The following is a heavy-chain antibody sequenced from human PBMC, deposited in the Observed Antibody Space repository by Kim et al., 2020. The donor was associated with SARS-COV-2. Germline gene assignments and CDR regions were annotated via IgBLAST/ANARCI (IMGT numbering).Heavy chain of an antibody. Sequence: SVKVSCKASGGTFSSYAISWVRQAPGQGLEWMGGIIPIFGTANYAQKFQGRVTITADESTSTAYMELSSLRSEDTAVYYCARNQYYDILTGYIFDYWGQGNLVTVSS. D-gene: IGHD3-9*01. CDR3: ARNQYYDILTGYIFDY. CDR1: GGTFSSYA. V-gene: IGHV1-69*13. CDR2: IIPIFGTA. J-gene: IGHJ4*02.